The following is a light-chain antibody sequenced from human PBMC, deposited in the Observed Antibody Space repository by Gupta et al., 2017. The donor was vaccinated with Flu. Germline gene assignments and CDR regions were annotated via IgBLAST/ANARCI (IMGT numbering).Light chain of an antibody. CDR2: AVS. V-gene: IGLV2-14*03. Sequence: SVTISCTGTSSDVGSYDHVSWYQQYPAKAPKLIIYAVSHRPSGVSNRFSGSKSGTTASLTISGLQAEDEADYYCKSFASSIAYLFGTGTKVTVL. CDR1: SSDVGSYDH. J-gene: IGLJ1*01. CDR3: KSFASSIAYL.